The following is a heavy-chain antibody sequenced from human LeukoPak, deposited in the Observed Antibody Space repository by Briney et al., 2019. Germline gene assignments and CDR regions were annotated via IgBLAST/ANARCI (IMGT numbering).Heavy chain of an antibody. J-gene: IGHJ1*01. Sequence: SETLSLTCTVSGGSFSSGSYYWSWIRQPAGKGLEWIGRIYTSGSTHYNPSLKSRVLISVDTSKNQFSLKLSSVTAADTAVYFCARGPRIAVLGPRIRRAEYFQHWGQGTLVTVSS. D-gene: IGHD6-19*01. V-gene: IGHV4-61*02. CDR2: IYTSGST. CDR1: GGSFSSGSYY. CDR3: ARGPRIAVLGPRIRRAEYFQH.